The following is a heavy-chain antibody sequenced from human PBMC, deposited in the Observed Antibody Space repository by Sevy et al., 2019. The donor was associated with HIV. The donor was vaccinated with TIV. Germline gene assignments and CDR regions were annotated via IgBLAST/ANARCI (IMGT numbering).Heavy chain of an antibody. Sequence: ASVKLSCKASGYTFTGYYMHWVRQAPGQGLEWMGWINPNSGGTNYAQKFQGRVTMTRDTSISTAYMELSRLRSDDTAVYYCARDRKAETEWFDPWGQGTLVTVSS. CDR3: ARDRKAETEWFDP. CDR2: INPNSGGT. J-gene: IGHJ5*02. V-gene: IGHV1-2*02. D-gene: IGHD2-15*01. CDR1: GYTFTGYY.